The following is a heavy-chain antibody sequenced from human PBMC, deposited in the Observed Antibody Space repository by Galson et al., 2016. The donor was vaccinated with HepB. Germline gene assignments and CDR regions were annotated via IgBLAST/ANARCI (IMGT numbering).Heavy chain of an antibody. V-gene: IGHV3-49*03. CDR2: TRSKFFGATK. J-gene: IGHJ5*02. D-gene: IGHD3-22*01. CDR1: GFKFEDSP. CDR3: ARDYYDSSVPTS. Sequence: SLRLSCAASGFKFEDSPISWFRQTPGKGLEWVGFTRSKFFGATKQYAASVKGRFTISRDDDRAIVYLEMSSLQIDDAGMYFCARDYYDSSVPTSWGQGTPVAFSS.